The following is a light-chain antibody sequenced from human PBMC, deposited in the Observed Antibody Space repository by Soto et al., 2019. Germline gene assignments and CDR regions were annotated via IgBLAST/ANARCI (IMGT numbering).Light chain of an antibody. V-gene: IGKV3-15*01. CDR1: QSISSS. Sequence: EILMTQSPATLSVSPGERATLSCRARQSISSSLAWYQQKPGQAPRLLIYGASTRATGIPARFSGSGSGTEFILTIISLQSEDFAVYYCQQYKNWPWTFGQGTKVEIK. J-gene: IGKJ1*01. CDR2: GAS. CDR3: QQYKNWPWT.